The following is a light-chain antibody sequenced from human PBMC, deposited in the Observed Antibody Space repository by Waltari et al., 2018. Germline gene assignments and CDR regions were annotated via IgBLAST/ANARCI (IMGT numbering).Light chain of an antibody. CDR1: QSVLYSPNNKNY. Sequence: DIVMTQSPDSLAVSLGERATINCKSSQSVLYSPNNKNYLSWYQQKPGQPPKLLIYWASTRESGVPDRFSGSGSETDFTLTISSLQAEDVALYYCQQFYGSPFTFGGGTKVEIK. CDR2: WAS. CDR3: QQFYGSPFT. V-gene: IGKV4-1*01. J-gene: IGKJ4*01.